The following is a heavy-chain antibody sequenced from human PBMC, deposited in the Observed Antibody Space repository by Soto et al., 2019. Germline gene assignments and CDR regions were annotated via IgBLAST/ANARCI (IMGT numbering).Heavy chain of an antibody. D-gene: IGHD2-8*01. CDR2: INPSGGST. CDR3: ARGAGYCPNGVCLHFDY. Sequence: ASVKVSCKASGYTFTSYYMHWVRQDPGQGLEWMGIINPSGGSTSYAQKFQGRVTMTRDTSTSTVYMELSSLRSEDTAVYYCARGAGYCPNGVCLHFDYWGQGTLVTVSS. J-gene: IGHJ4*02. V-gene: IGHV1-46*03. CDR1: GYTFTSYY.